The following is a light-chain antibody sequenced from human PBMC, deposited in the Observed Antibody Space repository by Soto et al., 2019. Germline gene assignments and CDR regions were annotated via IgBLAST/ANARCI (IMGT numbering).Light chain of an antibody. CDR3: QQHNNWPPIT. V-gene: IGKV3-15*01. Sequence: EIVSTQSRGTLSLSPGEISTISCRASQSVSSNLAWYQPKPGQAPRLLIYGASTRATGIPARFSGSGSGTEFTLTISSLQSEDFAVYYCQQHNNWPPITFGQGTRREIK. CDR2: GAS. CDR1: QSVSSN. J-gene: IGKJ5*01.